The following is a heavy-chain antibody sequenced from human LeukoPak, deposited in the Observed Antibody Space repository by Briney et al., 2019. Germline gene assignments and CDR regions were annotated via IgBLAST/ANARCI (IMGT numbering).Heavy chain of an antibody. CDR2: IKQDGSEK. CDR1: GFTFSSYW. CDR3: ARGHNVEMAFKSLRAARRIVNYMDV. D-gene: IGHD5-24*01. V-gene: IGHV3-7*01. J-gene: IGHJ6*03. Sequence: PGGSLRLSCAASGFTFSSYWMSWVRQATGKGLEWVANIKQDGSEKYYVDSVKGRFTISRDNAKNSLYLQMNSLRAEDTAVYYCARGHNVEMAFKSLRAARRIVNYMDVWGKGTTVTVSS.